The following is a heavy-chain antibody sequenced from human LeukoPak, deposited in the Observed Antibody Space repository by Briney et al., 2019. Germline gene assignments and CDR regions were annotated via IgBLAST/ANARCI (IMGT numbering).Heavy chain of an antibody. Sequence: GGSLRLSCAATGFTSVNYAMSWVRQAPGKGLEWVSAISGSGGSTYYADSVKGRFTISRDNSKNTLYLQMNSLRAEDTAVYYCAKKFQLTTVSYIDYWGQGTLVTVSS. D-gene: IGHD4-17*01. J-gene: IGHJ4*02. CDR2: ISGSGGST. CDR1: GFTSVNYA. CDR3: AKKFQLTTVSYIDY. V-gene: IGHV3-23*01.